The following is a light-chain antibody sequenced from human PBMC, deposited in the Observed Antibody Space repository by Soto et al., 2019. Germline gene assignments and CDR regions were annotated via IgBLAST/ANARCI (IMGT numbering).Light chain of an antibody. CDR3: SSYTSSSTPYWV. V-gene: IGLV2-14*01. Sequence: QSALTQPASVSGSPGQSITISCTGTSSDVGGYNYVSWYQQHPGKAPKLMIYDVSNRPSGVSNRFSGSKSGNTASLTISGLQAEDEADYYCSSYTSSSTPYWVFGGGTKLTV. CDR1: SSDVGGYNY. CDR2: DVS. J-gene: IGLJ3*02.